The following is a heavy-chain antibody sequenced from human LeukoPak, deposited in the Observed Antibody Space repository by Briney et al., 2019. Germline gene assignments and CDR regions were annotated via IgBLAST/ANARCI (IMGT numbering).Heavy chain of an antibody. CDR1: GGSFSGYY. V-gene: IGHV4-34*01. D-gene: IGHD3-3*01. CDR3: ARFSRLWSGYYNPHFDY. CDR2: INHSGST. J-gene: IGHJ4*02. Sequence: SETLSLTCAVYGGSFSGYYWSWIRQPLGKGLEWIGEINHSGSTNYNPSLKSRVTISVDTSKNQFSLKLSSVTAADTAVYYCARFSRLWSGYYNPHFDYWGQGTLVTVSS.